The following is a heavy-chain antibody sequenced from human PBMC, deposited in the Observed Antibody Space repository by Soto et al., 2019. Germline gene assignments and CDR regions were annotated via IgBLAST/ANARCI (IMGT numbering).Heavy chain of an antibody. CDR1: GFTFSRYS. J-gene: IGHJ4*02. CDR3: VAMRVARTDY. D-gene: IGHD6-19*01. CDR2: ISSSSSYI. Sequence: GGSLRLSCAASGFTFSRYSMNWVRQAPGKGLEWVSSISSSSSYIYYADSVKGRFTISRDNAKNSLYLQMNSLRAEDTAVYYCVAMRVARTDYWGQGTLVTVSS. V-gene: IGHV3-21*01.